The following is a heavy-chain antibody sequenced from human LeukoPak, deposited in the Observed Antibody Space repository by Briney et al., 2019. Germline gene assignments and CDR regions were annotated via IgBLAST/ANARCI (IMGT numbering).Heavy chain of an antibody. V-gene: IGHV3-23*01. J-gene: IGHJ3*02. Sequence: GGSLRLSCAASGFTYSSYAMSWVRQAPGKGLGWVSAISGSGGSTYYADSVKGRFTISRDNSKNTLYLQMNSLRAEDTAVYYCAKDSIGTDAFDIWGQGTMVTVSS. CDR3: AKDSIGTDAFDI. CDR1: GFTYSSYA. CDR2: ISGSGGST.